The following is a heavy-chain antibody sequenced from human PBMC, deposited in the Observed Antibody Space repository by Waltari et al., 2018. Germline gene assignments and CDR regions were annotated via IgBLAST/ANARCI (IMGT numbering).Heavy chain of an antibody. CDR2: ITSMYDIA. CDR1: GDTFSAYS. D-gene: IGHD3-9*01. J-gene: IGHJ3*02. V-gene: IGHV1-69*02. CDR3: AKPRQNHYVILSGASKSDAFDI. Sequence: QGQLVQSGAEVKKPGSSVRVSCKGSGDTFSAYSVNWLRQACGQGLEWLGWITSMYDIANHGQRLLDRITINADKTTNTVYMELNRLRSEYTAVYYCAKPRQNHYVILSGASKSDAFDIWGQGTMVTVSS.